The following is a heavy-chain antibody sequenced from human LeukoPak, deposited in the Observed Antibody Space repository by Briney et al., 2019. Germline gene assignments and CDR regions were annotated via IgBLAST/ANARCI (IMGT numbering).Heavy chain of an antibody. D-gene: IGHD2-15*01. CDR1: GFTFSNYG. CDR2: ISHGGSDK. Sequence: GRSLRLSCAASGFTFSNYGMHWVRQAPGKGLEWAAAISHGGSDKYYADPVKGRFTISRDNSKNTLYLQMNSLRAEDTAVYYCANLGYCSGGSCYSEGYYYYYGMDVWGQGTTVTVSS. CDR3: ANLGYCSGGSCYSEGYYYYYGMDV. J-gene: IGHJ6*02. V-gene: IGHV3-30*18.